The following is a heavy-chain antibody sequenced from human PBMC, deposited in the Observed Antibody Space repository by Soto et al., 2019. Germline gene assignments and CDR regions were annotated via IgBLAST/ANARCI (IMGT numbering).Heavy chain of an antibody. V-gene: IGHV5-10-1*01. D-gene: IGHD1-1*01. CDR3: ARPGTTGTYYYYYGMDV. J-gene: IGHJ6*02. Sequence: GESLKISCKGSGYSFTSYWISWVRQMPGKGLEWMGRIDPSDSYTNYSPSFQGHVTISADKSISTAYLQWSSLKASDTAMYYCARPGTTGTYYYYYGMDVWGQGTPVTVSS. CDR1: GYSFTSYW. CDR2: IDPSDSYT.